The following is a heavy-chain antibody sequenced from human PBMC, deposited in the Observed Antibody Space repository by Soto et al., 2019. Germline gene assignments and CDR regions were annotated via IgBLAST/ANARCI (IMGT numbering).Heavy chain of an antibody. V-gene: IGHV4-4*02. J-gene: IGHJ4*02. CDR1: GGSISSSNW. CDR3: ARGGVVGATSLDY. D-gene: IGHD1-26*01. CDR2: IYHSGST. Sequence: KPSETLSLTGAVSGGSISSSNWWSWVRQPPGKGLEWIGEIYHSGSTNYNPSLKSRVTISVDKSKNQFSLKLSSVTAADTAVYYCARGGVVGATSLDYLGQGTLVTVSS.